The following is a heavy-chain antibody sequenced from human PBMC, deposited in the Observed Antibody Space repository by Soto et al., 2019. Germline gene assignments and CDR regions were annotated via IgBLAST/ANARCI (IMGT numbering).Heavy chain of an antibody. CDR3: ARSDGWDLNWFEL. D-gene: IGHD6-19*01. CDR1: GYTFSNYD. J-gene: IGHJ5*02. CDR2: MNPNSANT. Sequence: QVQLVQSGAEVKKPGASVKVSCKASGYTFSNYDMNWVRQAPGQGLEWMGWMNPNSANTGYAQKFRGRLTMTRDTSITTAYMELSSLTSEDTAVYYCARSDGWDLNWFELWGQGTLVTVSS. V-gene: IGHV1-8*01.